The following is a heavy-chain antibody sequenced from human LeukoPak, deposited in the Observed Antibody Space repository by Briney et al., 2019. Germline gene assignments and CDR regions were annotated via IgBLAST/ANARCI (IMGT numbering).Heavy chain of an antibody. D-gene: IGHD6-13*01. V-gene: IGHV4-59*01. Sequence: SETLSLTCTVSGGSISSYYWGWIRQPPGKGLEWFGYIYDSGSTNYNPSLKSRVTISVDTSKNQFSLKLRSVTAADTAVYYCATSGYSSSWSSFDYWGQGTLVTVSS. J-gene: IGHJ4*02. CDR1: GGSISSYY. CDR2: IYDSGST. CDR3: ATSGYSSSWSSFDY.